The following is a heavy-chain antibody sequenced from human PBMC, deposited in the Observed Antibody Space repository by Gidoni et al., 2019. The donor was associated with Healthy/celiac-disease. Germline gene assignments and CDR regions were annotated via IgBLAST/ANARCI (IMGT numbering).Heavy chain of an antibody. J-gene: IGHJ5*02. D-gene: IGHD6-6*01. CDR3: ARGLRRIAARPGPGWFDP. CDR1: GYSFTSYW. CDR2: IYPGDSDT. V-gene: IGHV5-51*01. Sequence: EVQLVQSGAEVQKPGESLKISCKGSGYSFTSYWIGWVRQMPGKGLEWMGIIYPGDSDTRYSPSFQGQVTISADKSISTAYLQWSSLKASDTAMYYCARGLRRIAARPGPGWFDPWGQGTLVTVSS.